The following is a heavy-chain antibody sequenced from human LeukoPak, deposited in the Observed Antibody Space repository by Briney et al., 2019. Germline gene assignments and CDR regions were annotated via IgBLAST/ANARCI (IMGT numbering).Heavy chain of an antibody. J-gene: IGHJ6*03. Sequence: GGSLRLSCAASGFTLDDYGMSWVRQAPGKGLEWVSGINWNGGSTGYAYSVKGRFTISRDNAKNSLYLQMNSLRAEDTALYYCARARGYSGYDYGSYYYYYMDVWGKGTTVTVSS. CDR2: INWNGGST. D-gene: IGHD5-12*01. V-gene: IGHV3-20*04. CDR1: GFTLDDYG. CDR3: ARARGYSGYDYGSYYYYYMDV.